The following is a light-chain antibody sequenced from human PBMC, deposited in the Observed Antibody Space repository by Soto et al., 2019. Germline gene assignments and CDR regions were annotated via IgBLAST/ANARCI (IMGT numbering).Light chain of an antibody. CDR1: QSISSY. CDR2: AAS. J-gene: IGKJ5*01. CDR3: QQSYSTLSIT. V-gene: IGKV1-39*01. Sequence: DIQMTQSPSSLSASLGDRVAITCRASQSISSYLNWYQQKPGKAPKVLIYAASNLQSGVPSRFSGSGSGTDFALTISSLQPEDFATYYCQQSYSTLSITFGQGTRLEIK.